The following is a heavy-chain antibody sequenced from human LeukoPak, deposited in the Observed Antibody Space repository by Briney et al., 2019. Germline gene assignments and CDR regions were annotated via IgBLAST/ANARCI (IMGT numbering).Heavy chain of an antibody. D-gene: IGHD2-15*01. Sequence: PGGSLRLSCAASGFTFTSYAMSWVRQAPGKGLEWVSAISGSGGSTYYADSVRGRFTISRDNSENTLYLQMNSLRAEDTAMYYCAKCWGGSSCADFDYWGQGTLVTVSS. CDR2: ISGSGGST. J-gene: IGHJ4*02. V-gene: IGHV3-23*01. CDR3: AKCWGGSSCADFDY. CDR1: GFTFTSYA.